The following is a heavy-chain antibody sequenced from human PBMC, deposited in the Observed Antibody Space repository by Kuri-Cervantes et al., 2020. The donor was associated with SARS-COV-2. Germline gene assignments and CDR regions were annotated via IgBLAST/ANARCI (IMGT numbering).Heavy chain of an antibody. CDR2: ISYDGSNK. V-gene: IGHV3-30-3*01. Sequence: GESLKISCAASGFTFSSYAMHWVRQAPGKGLECVAVISYDGSNKYYADSVKGRFTISRDNSKNTLYLQMNSLRAEDTAVYYCARATPGLVVVPAAIPNWGQGTLVTVSS. J-gene: IGHJ4*02. CDR1: GFTFSSYA. CDR3: ARATPGLVVVPAAIPN. D-gene: IGHD2-2*01.